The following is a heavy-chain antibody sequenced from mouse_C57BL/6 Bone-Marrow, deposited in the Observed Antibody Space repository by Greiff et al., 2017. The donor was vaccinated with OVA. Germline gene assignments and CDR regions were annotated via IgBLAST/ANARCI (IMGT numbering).Heavy chain of an antibody. CDR3: ARWELRPYYCDY. CDR1: GYTFTDYY. D-gene: IGHD3-2*02. CDR2: INPYNGGT. V-gene: IGHV1-19*01. Sequence: VQLQQSGPVLVKPGASVKMSCKASGYTFTDYYMNWVKQSHGRSLEWIGVINPYNGGTSYNQKFKGKATLTVDKSSSTAYMELNSLTSEDSAVYYCARWELRPYYCDYWGQGTTLTVSS. J-gene: IGHJ2*01.